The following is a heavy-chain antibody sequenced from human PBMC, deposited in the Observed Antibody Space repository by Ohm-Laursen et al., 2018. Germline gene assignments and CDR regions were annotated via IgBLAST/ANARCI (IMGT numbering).Heavy chain of an antibody. CDR2: IYSGGST. CDR1: GFTVSNNY. V-gene: IGHV3-53*01. CDR3: ARTDPSSGYYYAFDY. Sequence: SLRLSCAASGFTVSNNYMSWVRQAPGKGLEWVSLIYSGGSTYHADSVKGRFTISRDNSKNMLYLQMNSLRAEDTAVYYCARTDPSSGYYYAFDYWAGEPWSPSPQ. J-gene: IGHJ4*02. D-gene: IGHD3-22*01.